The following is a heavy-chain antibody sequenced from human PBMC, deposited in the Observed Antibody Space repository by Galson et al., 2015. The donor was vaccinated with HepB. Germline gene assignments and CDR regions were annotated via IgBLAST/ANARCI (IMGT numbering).Heavy chain of an antibody. CDR2: MNPNSGNT. V-gene: IGHV1-8*02. CDR1: GFTFSSYA. Sequence: SCAASGFTFSSYAMHWVRQAPGKGLEWMGWMNPNSGNTGYAQKFQGRVTMTRNTSISTAYMELSSLRSEDTAVYYCARTTYKYYDFWSGAIPSYYYYYMDVWGKGTTVTVSS. J-gene: IGHJ6*03. D-gene: IGHD3-3*01. CDR3: ARTTYKYYDFWSGAIPSYYYYYMDV.